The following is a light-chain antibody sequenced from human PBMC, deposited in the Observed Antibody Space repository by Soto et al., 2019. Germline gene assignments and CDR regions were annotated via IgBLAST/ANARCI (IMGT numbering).Light chain of an antibody. J-gene: IGLJ1*01. V-gene: IGLV2-11*01. CDR1: SSDVGGYNY. CDR2: DVI. CDR3: CPYAGSYTYV. Sequence: QSALTQPRSVSGSPGQSVTISCTGTSSDVGGYNYVSWYQQHPGKAPKLMTYDVINRASGVPDRFSGSKSGNTASLTISGLQAEDEADYYCCPYAGSYTYVFGTGTKLTVL.